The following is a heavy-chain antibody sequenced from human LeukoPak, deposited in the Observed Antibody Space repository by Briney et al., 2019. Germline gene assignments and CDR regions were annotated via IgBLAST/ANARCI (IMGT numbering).Heavy chain of an antibody. D-gene: IGHD6-13*01. V-gene: IGHV3-7*01. Sequence: GSLRLSCAGSAFTFSSYWMSWVRQAPGKGPEWVANIKDDGSEKYYLDSVKGRFTISRDNAKNSLYLQMNNRRADDSAVYYCTRDNQGQQLNGMDVWGQGTTVIVSS. CDR1: AFTFSSYW. CDR2: IKDDGSEK. J-gene: IGHJ6*02. CDR3: TRDNQGQQLNGMDV.